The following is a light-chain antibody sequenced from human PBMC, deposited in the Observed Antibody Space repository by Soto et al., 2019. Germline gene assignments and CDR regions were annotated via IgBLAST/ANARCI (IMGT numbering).Light chain of an antibody. V-gene: IGLV2-14*01. CDR2: EVS. J-gene: IGLJ1*01. Sequence: QSALTQPASVSGSPGQSITISCTGTSSDIGAYNSVSWYQQHPGEAPKLMIYEVSNRPSGLSNRFSASKSGNTASLTISGLQADDEADYYCSSRTTSNPYVFGTGTKVTVL. CDR1: SSDIGAYNS. CDR3: SSRTTSNPYV.